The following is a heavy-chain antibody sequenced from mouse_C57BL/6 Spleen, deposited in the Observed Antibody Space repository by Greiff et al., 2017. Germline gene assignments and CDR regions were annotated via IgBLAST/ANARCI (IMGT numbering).Heavy chain of an antibody. CDR3: ARDGYGRPFDY. D-gene: IGHD1-2*01. CDR2: IHPNSGST. Sequence: QVQLQQSGAELVKPGASVKLSCKASGYTFTSYWMHWVKQRPGQGLEWIGMIHPNSGSTNYNEKFKSKATLTVDKSSSTAYMQLSSLTSEDSAVYYCARDGYGRPFDYWGQGTTLTVSS. J-gene: IGHJ2*01. CDR1: GYTFTSYW. V-gene: IGHV1-64*01.